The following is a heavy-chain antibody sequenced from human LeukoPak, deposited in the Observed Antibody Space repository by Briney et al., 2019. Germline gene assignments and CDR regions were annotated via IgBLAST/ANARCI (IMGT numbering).Heavy chain of an antibody. V-gene: IGHV1-8*03. CDR3: ARGPPRVVEPAATTGTFYYYYYYMDV. CDR1: GYTFTSYD. D-gene: IGHD2-2*01. Sequence: GASVKVSCKASGYTFTSYDINWVRQATGQGLEWMGWMNPNIGNTGYAQKFQGRVTITRSTSISTAYMELSSLRSEDTAVYYCARGPPRVVEPAATTGTFYYYYYYMDVWGKGTTVTVSS. J-gene: IGHJ6*03. CDR2: MNPNIGNT.